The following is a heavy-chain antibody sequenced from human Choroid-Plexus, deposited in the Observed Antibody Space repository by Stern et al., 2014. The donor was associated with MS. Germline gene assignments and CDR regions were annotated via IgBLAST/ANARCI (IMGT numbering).Heavy chain of an antibody. D-gene: IGHD2-15*01. Sequence: VQLVESGGGVAQPGRPLILSCAASGFTFSNFGMHWVRQAPGKGLEWVALISYDGIDKYYADSVKGRFTIFRDNSKSTLYMHMNSLRAEDTAVYYCAKDRQWSTYFFDYWGQGSLVTVSS. CDR1: GFTFSNFG. V-gene: IGHV3-30*18. J-gene: IGHJ4*02. CDR3: AKDRQWSTYFFDY. CDR2: ISYDGIDK.